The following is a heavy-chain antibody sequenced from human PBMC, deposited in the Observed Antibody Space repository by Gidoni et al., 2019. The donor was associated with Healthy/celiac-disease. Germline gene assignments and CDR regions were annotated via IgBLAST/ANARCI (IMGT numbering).Heavy chain of an antibody. CDR1: GSTFTSYD. D-gene: IGHD1-26*01. V-gene: IGHV1-8*01. Sequence: QVQLVQSGAELKQPGASVKVSCTASGSTFTSYDPNWVRQATGQGLEWMGWMNPNSGNTGYAQKFQGRVTMTRNTSISTAYMELSSLRSEDTAVYYCARGHIRRTGATTRNWFDPWGQGTLVTVSS. J-gene: IGHJ5*02. CDR2: MNPNSGNT. CDR3: ARGHIRRTGATTRNWFDP.